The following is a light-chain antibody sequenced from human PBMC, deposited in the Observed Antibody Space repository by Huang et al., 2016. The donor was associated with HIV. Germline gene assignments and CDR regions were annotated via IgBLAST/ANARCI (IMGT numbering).Light chain of an antibody. CDR2: DAS. CDR3: QQRNTWPLT. Sequence: EVVLTQSPATLSLSPGERATLSCRASQGVFNYLAWFQQKPGQPPRLLIYDASNRATGIPARFSGSGSGTDFTLTISSLEPEDFAVYYCQQRNTWPLTFGGGTKVEIK. J-gene: IGKJ4*01. V-gene: IGKV3-11*01. CDR1: QGVFNY.